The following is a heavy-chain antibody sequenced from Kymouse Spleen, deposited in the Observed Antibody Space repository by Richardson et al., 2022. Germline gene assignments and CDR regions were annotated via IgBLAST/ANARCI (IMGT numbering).Heavy chain of an antibody. CDR1: GGSFSGYY. V-gene: IGHV4-34*01. J-gene: IGHJ3*02. D-gene: IGHD6-19*01. CDR2: INHSGST. Sequence: QVQLQQWGAGLLKPSETLSLTCAVYGGSFSGYYWSWIRQPPGKGLEWIGEINHSGSTNYNPSLKSRVTISVDTSKNQFSLKLSSVTAADTAVYYCARGRTVAGTRDAFDIWGQGTMVTVSS. CDR3: ARGRTVAGTRDAFDI.